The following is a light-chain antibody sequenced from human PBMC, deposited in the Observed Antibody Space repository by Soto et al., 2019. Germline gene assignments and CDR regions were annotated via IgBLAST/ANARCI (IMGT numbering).Light chain of an antibody. CDR2: DAS. V-gene: IGKV3-11*01. J-gene: IGKJ5*01. CDR3: QQRSNWLT. Sequence: EIVLTQSPATLSLSTGDRATLSCRASQSVSSSLAWSQQKPGQAPRLLIYDASNRATGIPARFSGSGSGTDFTLTISSLEPEDFAVYYCQQRSNWLTFGQGTRLEIK. CDR1: QSVSSS.